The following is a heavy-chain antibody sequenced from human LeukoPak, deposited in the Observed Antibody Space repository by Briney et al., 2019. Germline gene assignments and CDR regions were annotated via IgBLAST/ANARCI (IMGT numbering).Heavy chain of an antibody. D-gene: IGHD3-10*01. CDR1: GGSISSSSYY. CDR2: IYYSGST. Sequence: SETLSLTCTVSGGSISSSSYYWGWIRQPPGKGLEWIGSIYYSGSTYYNPSLKSRVTISVDTSKNQFSLKLSSVTAADTAVYYCARLDRLDGSGSYFDYRGQGTLVTVSS. CDR3: ARLDRLDGSGSYFDY. V-gene: IGHV4-39*01. J-gene: IGHJ4*02.